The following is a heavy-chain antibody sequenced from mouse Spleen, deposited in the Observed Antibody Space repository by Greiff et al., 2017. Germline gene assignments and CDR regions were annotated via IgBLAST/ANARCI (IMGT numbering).Heavy chain of an antibody. D-gene: IGHD1-1*01. V-gene: IGHV1-53*01. CDR2: INPSNGGT. J-gene: IGHJ4*01. CDR1: GYTFTSYG. CDR3: EYVTTVVGGAMDY. Sequence: QVQLQQPGTELVKPGASVKLSCKASGYTFTSYGMHWVKQRPGQGLEWIGNINPSNGGTNYNEKFKSKATLTVDKSSSTAYMQLSSLTSEDSAVSYCEYVTTVVGGAMDYWGQGTSVTVSS.